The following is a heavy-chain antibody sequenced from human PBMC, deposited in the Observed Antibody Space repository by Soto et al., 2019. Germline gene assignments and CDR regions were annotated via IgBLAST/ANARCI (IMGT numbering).Heavy chain of an antibody. Sequence: AASVKVSCKASGGTFSSYAISWVRQAPGQGLEWMGGTIPALGKTHYIEKFQGRVTITVDDATRTVYMEVRDLTSEDTAIYYCARGPFRPSAMDVWGQGTTVTSP. J-gene: IGHJ6*02. CDR3: ARGPFRPSAMDV. D-gene: IGHD3-10*01. V-gene: IGHV1-69*10. CDR1: GGTFSSYA. CDR2: TIPALGKT.